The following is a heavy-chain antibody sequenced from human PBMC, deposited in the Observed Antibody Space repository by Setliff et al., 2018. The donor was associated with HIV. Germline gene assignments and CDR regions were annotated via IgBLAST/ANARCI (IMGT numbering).Heavy chain of an antibody. J-gene: IGHJ4*02. CDR2: INHSGST. CDR1: GASITSGSYY. CDR3: TRGRSMPTLTT. V-gene: IGHV4-61*10. Sequence: ASETLSLTCTVSGASITSGSYYWSWVRQPAGKGLEWIGEINHSGSTNYSPSLKSRVSISVDTSKNQFSLALASVTAADTAVYYCTRGRSMPTLTTWGQGALVTVSS. D-gene: IGHD3-22*01.